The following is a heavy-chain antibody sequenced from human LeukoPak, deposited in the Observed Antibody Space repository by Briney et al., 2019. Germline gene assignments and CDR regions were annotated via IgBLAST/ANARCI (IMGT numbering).Heavy chain of an antibody. J-gene: IGHJ5*02. D-gene: IGHD6-13*01. Sequence: GASVKVSCKVSGYTLTELSMHWVRQAPGKGLEWMGGFDPEDGETIYAQKFQGRVTMTEDTSTDTAYMELSSLRSEDTAVYYCAILGGYSSSNWFDPWGQGTLVTLSS. CDR3: AILGGYSSSNWFDP. CDR2: FDPEDGET. V-gene: IGHV1-24*01. CDR1: GYTLTELS.